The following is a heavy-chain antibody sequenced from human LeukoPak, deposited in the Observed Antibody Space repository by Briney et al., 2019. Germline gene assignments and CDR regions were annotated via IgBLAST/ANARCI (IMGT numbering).Heavy chain of an antibody. CDR3: AREPGFCTNGVCYTRAFDY. V-gene: IGHV3-48*03. D-gene: IGHD2-8*01. Sequence: GGSPRLSCAASGFTFSSYEMNWVRQAPGKGLEWVSYISSSGSTIYYADSVKGRFTISRDNAKNSLYPQMNSLRAEDTAVYYCAREPGFCTNGVCYTRAFDYWGQGTLVTVSS. CDR1: GFTFSSYE. CDR2: ISSSGSTI. J-gene: IGHJ4*02.